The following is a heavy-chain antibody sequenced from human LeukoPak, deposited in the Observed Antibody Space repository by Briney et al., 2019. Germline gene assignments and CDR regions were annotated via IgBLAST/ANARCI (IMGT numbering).Heavy chain of an antibody. CDR1: GFTFSSYE. CDR2: ISTTSNTI. J-gene: IGHJ4*02. V-gene: IGHV3-48*02. CDR3: ARGRPRDYPFEF. D-gene: IGHD4-11*01. Sequence: GGSLRLSCAASGFTFSSYEMNWVRQAPGKGLEWVSYISTTSNTIYYTDSVKGRFTISRDNAKNSLYLQMNSLRDEDTAVYYCARGRPRDYPFEFWGQGTLVTVSS.